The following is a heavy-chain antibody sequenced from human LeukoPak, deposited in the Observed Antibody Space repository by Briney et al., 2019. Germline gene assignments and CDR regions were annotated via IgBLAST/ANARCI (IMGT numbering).Heavy chain of an antibody. Sequence: GGSLRLSCASAGFTFDDYAMHWVRQAPGKGLEWVSLISGDGGSTHYADSVKGRFTISRDNSKNSLYLQMSSLRTEDTALYYCAKDAIQLWLREYYFDYWGQGTLVTV. J-gene: IGHJ4*02. CDR1: GFTFDDYA. CDR2: ISGDGGST. CDR3: AKDAIQLWLREYYFDY. V-gene: IGHV3-43*02. D-gene: IGHD5-18*01.